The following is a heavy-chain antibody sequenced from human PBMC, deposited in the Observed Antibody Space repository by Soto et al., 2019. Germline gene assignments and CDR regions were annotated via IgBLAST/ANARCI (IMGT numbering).Heavy chain of an antibody. J-gene: IGHJ6*02. D-gene: IGHD6-6*01. V-gene: IGHV3-30-3*01. CDR1: GFTFSSYA. Sequence: GGSLRLSCAASGFTFSSYAMHWVRQAPGKGLEWVAVISYDGSNKYYADSVKGRFTISRDNSKNTLYLQMNSLRAEDTAVYYCARDLKSSSSYYYYGMDVWGQGTTVTVSS. CDR3: ARDLKSSSSYYYYGMDV. CDR2: ISYDGSNK.